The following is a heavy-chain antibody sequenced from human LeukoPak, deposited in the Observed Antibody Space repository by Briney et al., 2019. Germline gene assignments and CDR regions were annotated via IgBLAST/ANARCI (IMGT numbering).Heavy chain of an antibody. J-gene: IGHJ3*02. CDR2: INPNSGGT. D-gene: IGHD3-10*01. Sequence: ASVKVSCKASGYTFTSYGISWVRQAPGQGLEWMGWINPNSGGTNYAQKFQGRVTMTRDTSISTAYMELSRLRSDDTAVYYCASLITMVRGDALDIWGQGTMVTVSS. CDR1: GYTFTSYG. CDR3: ASLITMVRGDALDI. V-gene: IGHV1-2*02.